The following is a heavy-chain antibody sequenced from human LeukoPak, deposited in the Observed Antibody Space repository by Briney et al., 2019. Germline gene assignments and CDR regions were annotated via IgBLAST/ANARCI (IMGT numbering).Heavy chain of an antibody. Sequence: GASVKVSCKASGGTFSSYAISWVRQAPGQGLEWMGRIIPILGIANYAQKFQGRVTITADKSTSTAYMELSSLRSEDTAVYYCARDRLSLGAFDIWGQGTMVTVSS. J-gene: IGHJ3*02. CDR3: ARDRLSLGAFDI. D-gene: IGHD7-27*01. V-gene: IGHV1-69*04. CDR1: GGTFSSYA. CDR2: IIPILGIA.